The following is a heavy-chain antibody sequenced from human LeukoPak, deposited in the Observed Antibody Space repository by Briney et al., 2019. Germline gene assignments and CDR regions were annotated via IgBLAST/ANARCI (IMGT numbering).Heavy chain of an antibody. V-gene: IGHV1-2*02. CDR1: GYSYTDYY. Sequence: GASVKVSCKTSGYSYTDYYMHWVRQAPGQGLEWMGWINSNSGGTNYAQNFQGRVTMTRDTSISTVYMELSRLKSDNTAVYYCARLLDSGGDYWGQGTLVTVSS. D-gene: IGHD2-2*03. J-gene: IGHJ4*02. CDR2: INSNSGGT. CDR3: ARLLDSGGDY.